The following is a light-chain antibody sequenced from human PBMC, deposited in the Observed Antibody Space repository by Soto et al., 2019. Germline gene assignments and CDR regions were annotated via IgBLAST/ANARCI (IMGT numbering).Light chain of an antibody. V-gene: IGKV1-5*01. CDR1: QSIGSW. CDR3: QKYISY. CDR2: DAS. Sequence: DFQMTQSPSTLSASVGDKVTMTCRASQSIGSWLAWYQQKPGKAPKVLIYDASSLESGVPSRFSGSGSGTEFTLTISSLQPDDFATYYCQKYISYFGQETRLEIK. J-gene: IGKJ5*01.